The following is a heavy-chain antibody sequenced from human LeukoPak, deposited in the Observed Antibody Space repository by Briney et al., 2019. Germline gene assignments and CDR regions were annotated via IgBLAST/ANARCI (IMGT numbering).Heavy chain of an antibody. CDR3: ARLYIRGHEGFFDP. D-gene: IGHD6-13*01. V-gene: IGHV4-30-4*01. Sequence: PSETLSHPRSVSGGPKRRDVLYWRWIRQPPGKGLEWIGYIYYSGSTYYNPSLKSRVTISVDTSKNQFSLQLTSVTAADTAVYYCARLYIRGHEGFFDPWGRGTLVTVSS. J-gene: IGHJ2*01. CDR1: GGPKRRDVLY. CDR2: IYYSGST.